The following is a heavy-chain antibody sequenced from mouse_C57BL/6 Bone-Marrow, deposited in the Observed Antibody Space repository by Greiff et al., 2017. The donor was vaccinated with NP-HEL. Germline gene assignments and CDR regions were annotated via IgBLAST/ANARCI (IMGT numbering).Heavy chain of an antibody. CDR2: INPNYGTT. V-gene: IGHV1-39*01. D-gene: IGHD1-1*01. CDR1: GYSFTDYN. J-gene: IGHJ1*03. Sequence: EVQLQQSGPELVKPGASVKISCKASGYSFTDYNMNWVKQSNGKSLEWIGVINPNYGTTSYTQKFKGKATLTVDQSSSTAYMQLNSLTSEDSAVYYCARYRYYGSSYVWYFDVWGTGTTVTVSS. CDR3: ARYRYYGSSYVWYFDV.